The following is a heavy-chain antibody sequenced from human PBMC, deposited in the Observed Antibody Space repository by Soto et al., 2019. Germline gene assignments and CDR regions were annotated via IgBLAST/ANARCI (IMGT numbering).Heavy chain of an antibody. CDR2: ISWNSGKI. J-gene: IGHJ5*02. D-gene: IGHD6-19*01. CDR1: GFTFDDYA. V-gene: IGHV3-9*01. Sequence: GESPRLSCEASGFTFDDYAMHWVRQAPGKGLEWVSGISWNSGKIHYADSVRGRFTISRDNAQNSLYLQMNSLRPEDTAFYYCAKAHDSSGWYNTWLYPWSKGTLVTVSS. CDR3: AKAHDSSGWYNTWLYP.